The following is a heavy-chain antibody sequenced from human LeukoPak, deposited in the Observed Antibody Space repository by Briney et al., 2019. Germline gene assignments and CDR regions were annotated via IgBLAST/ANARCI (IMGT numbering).Heavy chain of an antibody. CDR3: TSGSYYGTGSFDI. Sequence: GGSLRLCCAAYGFTFSKTFMSWVRQAPGKGLEWVARIRSATAGGTAEYAAPVEGRFVVSRDDSKSTLYLQLNSLKIEDTAIYYCTSGSYYGTGSFDIWGQGVMVTVSS. V-gene: IGHV3-15*01. J-gene: IGHJ3*02. D-gene: IGHD1-26*01. CDR1: GFTFSKTF. CDR2: IRSATAGGTA.